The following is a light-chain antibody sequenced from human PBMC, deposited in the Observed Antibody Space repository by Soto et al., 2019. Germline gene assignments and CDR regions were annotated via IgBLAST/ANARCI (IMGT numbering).Light chain of an antibody. Sequence: EIVLTQFPDTLSLYPGERATLSCRASQSVSSSYLAWYQQKPGQAPRLLIYGASSRANGIPDRFSGSGSGTDFTLTISRLEPEDFAVYYCQQYGSSPPITFGQGTRLEIK. CDR2: GAS. J-gene: IGKJ5*01. CDR1: QSVSSSY. V-gene: IGKV3-20*01. CDR3: QQYGSSPPIT.